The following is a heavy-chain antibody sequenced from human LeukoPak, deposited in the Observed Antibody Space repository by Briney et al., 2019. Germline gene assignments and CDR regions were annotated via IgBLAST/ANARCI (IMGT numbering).Heavy chain of an antibody. CDR1: GFTFSDYY. CDR2: ISSSGSTI. V-gene: IGHV3-11*01. D-gene: IGHD2-2*01. J-gene: IGHJ3*02. CDR3: ASVTRPSPTPGAFDI. Sequence: GGSLRLSCAASGFTFSDYYMSWIRQAPGKGLEWVSYISSSGSTIYYADPVKGRFTISRDNAKNSLYLQMNSLRAEDTAVYYCASVTRPSPTPGAFDIWGQGTMVTVSS.